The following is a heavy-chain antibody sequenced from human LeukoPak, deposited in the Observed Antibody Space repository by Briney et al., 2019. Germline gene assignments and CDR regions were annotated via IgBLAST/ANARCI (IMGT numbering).Heavy chain of an antibody. CDR2: IRQDGSDK. Sequence: GGSLRLSCEASGFTFSSYWMTWIRQAPGKGLEWVANIRQDGSDKFYVYSVRGRFTISRDNAKKSLYLQMEYLRAEDTAIYYCVRGSFTNTWLEANRDYWGEGTLVIVSS. V-gene: IGHV3-7*01. CDR1: GFTFSSYW. D-gene: IGHD2-15*01. J-gene: IGHJ4*02. CDR3: VRGSFTNTWLEANRDY.